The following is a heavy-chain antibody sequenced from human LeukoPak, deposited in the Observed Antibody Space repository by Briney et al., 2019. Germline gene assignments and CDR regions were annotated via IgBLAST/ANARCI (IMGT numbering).Heavy chain of an antibody. V-gene: IGHV1-24*01. Sequence: ASVKFSCKVSGYTLTELSMHWVRQAPGKGLEWIGGFDPEDGETIYAQKFQGRVTMTEDTSTDTAYMELSSLRSEDTAVYYCATVAGTMIVVLGNYFDYWGQGTLVTVSS. CDR3: ATVAGTMIVVLGNYFDY. CDR1: GYTLTELS. CDR2: FDPEDGET. D-gene: IGHD3-22*01. J-gene: IGHJ4*02.